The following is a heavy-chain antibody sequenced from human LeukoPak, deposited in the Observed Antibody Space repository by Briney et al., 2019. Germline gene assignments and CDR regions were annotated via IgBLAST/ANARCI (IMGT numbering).Heavy chain of an antibody. Sequence: PGGSLRLSCAASGFTFSSYSMNWVRQAPGKGLEWVSSISSSSSYIYYADSVKGRFTISRDNAKNSLYLQMNSLRAEDTAVYYCARIAVAASLESYFDYWGQGTLVTVSS. CDR1: GFTFSSYS. CDR2: ISSSSSYI. CDR3: ARIAVAASLESYFDY. J-gene: IGHJ4*02. V-gene: IGHV3-21*01. D-gene: IGHD6-19*01.